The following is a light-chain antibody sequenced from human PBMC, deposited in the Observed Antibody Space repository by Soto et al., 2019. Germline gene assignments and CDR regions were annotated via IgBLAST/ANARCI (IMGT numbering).Light chain of an antibody. CDR3: HQRQSWPRT. J-gene: IGKJ1*01. Sequence: DIVMTQSPDSLAVSLGERATVNCTSRQSLLYNSKNKNYLAWYQQKPGQSPKLLIYWASSRESGVPDRFSGSGSGTDFTLTISSLQAEDVAVYYCHQRQSWPRTFGQGTKVDIK. CDR2: WAS. V-gene: IGKV4-1*01. CDR1: QSLLYNSKNKNY.